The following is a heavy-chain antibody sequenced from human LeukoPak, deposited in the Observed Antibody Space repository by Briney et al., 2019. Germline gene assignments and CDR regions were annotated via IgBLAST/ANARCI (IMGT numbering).Heavy chain of an antibody. J-gene: IGHJ4*02. V-gene: IGHV3-23*01. CDR3: AKDTFAGDYYFDY. CDR2: FSGSGGST. CDR1: GFTFSSYA. D-gene: IGHD3-16*01. Sequence: GGSLRLSCAASGFTFSSYAMSWVRQAPGKGLECISGFSGSGGSTYYADSVKGRFTISRDNSKNTLYLQMNSLRAEDTAVYYCAKDTFAGDYYFDYWGQGTLVTVSS.